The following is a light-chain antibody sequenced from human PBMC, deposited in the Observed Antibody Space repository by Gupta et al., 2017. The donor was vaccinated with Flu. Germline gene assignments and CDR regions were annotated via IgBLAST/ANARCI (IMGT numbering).Light chain of an antibody. CDR2: DNY. Sequence: QSVLTQPPSVSAAPGKKVTISCSGSSSNIEDNYVSWYQQLPGTPPKLVIYDNYKRPSGIPDRFSGSKSGTSATLGITGLQTGDEADYYCGTWDSSLSAGVFGPGTKVTVL. J-gene: IGLJ1*01. V-gene: IGLV1-51*01. CDR1: SSNIEDNY. CDR3: GTWDSSLSAGV.